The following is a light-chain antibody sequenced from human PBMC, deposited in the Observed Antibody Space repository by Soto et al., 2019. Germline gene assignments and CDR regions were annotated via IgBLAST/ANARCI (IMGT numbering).Light chain of an antibody. V-gene: IGKV1-5*01. J-gene: IGKJ1*01. CDR1: QSISRW. CDR3: QQYSSSWT. CDR2: DAS. Sequence: DIQMTPSPSILSASVGDSVTITCRASQSISRWLAWYQEKPGKAPKVLIYDASNLESVVPSRFSGSGSGTDFTLTSSRQPPDVFATYYCQQYSSSWTFGQGTKVEI.